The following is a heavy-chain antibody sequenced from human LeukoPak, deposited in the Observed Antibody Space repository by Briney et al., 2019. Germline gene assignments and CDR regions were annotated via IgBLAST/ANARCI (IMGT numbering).Heavy chain of an antibody. CDR2: ISASGGST. CDR3: AKHAGTTRQTKDY. V-gene: IGHV3-23*01. J-gene: IGHJ4*02. Sequence: GGSLRLSCAVSRVIFNNYAMSWVRQAPGRGLEWVSVISASGGSTYYADSVKGRFTISRDNSNNRLYLEMNSLRAEDTAVYYCAKHAGTTRQTKDYWGQGTLVTVSS. CDR1: RVIFNNYA. D-gene: IGHD1-1*01.